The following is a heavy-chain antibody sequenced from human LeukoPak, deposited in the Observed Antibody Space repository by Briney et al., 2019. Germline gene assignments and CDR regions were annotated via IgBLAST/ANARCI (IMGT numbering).Heavy chain of an antibody. Sequence: SETLSLTCAVYGGSFSGYYWSWLRQPPGKGLEWIGEINHSGSTNYNPSLKSRVTISVDTSKNQFSLKLTSMTAADTAMYYCARGYYPPRWYFDLWGRGTLVTVS. J-gene: IGHJ2*01. CDR3: ARGYYPPRWYFDL. V-gene: IGHV4-34*01. CDR1: GGSFSGYY. D-gene: IGHD1-26*01. CDR2: INHSGST.